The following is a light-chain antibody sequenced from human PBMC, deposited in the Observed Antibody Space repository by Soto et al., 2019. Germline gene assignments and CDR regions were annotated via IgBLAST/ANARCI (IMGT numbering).Light chain of an antibody. Sequence: IQMTQSPSSLSASVGDRVTITCRASQDINNFLAWYQQKPGKVPKLLIYAASTLQSGVPSRFSGSGSGTDFTLKISRVEAEDVGVYYCMQGIHWPWTFGQGTKVEIK. CDR1: QDINNF. J-gene: IGKJ1*01. V-gene: IGKV1-27*01. CDR3: MQGIHWPWT. CDR2: AAS.